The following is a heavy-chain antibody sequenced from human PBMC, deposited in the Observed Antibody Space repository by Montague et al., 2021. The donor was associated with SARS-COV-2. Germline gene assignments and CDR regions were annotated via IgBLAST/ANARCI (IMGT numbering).Heavy chain of an antibody. CDR2: ISPIFETP. CDR3: ASALGDDDVWSGSPRSYYYGMDG. Sequence: SVRVSCKASGGTFSNHALSWVRQAPGQGLEWMGGISPIFETPNYAQKFQDRVTITADASRTTAYMELNSLRGDDTAVYYCASALGDDDVWSGSPRSYYYGMDGWGQGTTVIVS. D-gene: IGHD3-3*01. J-gene: IGHJ6*02. V-gene: IGHV1-69*13. CDR1: GGTFSNHA.